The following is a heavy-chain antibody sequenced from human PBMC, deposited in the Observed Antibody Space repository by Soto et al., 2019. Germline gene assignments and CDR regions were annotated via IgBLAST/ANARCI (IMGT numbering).Heavy chain of an antibody. CDR3: ARAPPNVRLREYYFDY. V-gene: IGHV4-31*03. J-gene: IGHJ4*02. CDR1: GGSIISGGYY. D-gene: IGHD3-16*01. Sequence: PSETLSLTCTVSGGSIISGGYYWSWIRQHPGKGLEWIGYIYYSGSTYYNPSLKSRVTISVDTSKNQFSLKLSSVTAADTAVYYCARAPPNVRLREYYFDYWGQGTLVTVSS. CDR2: IYYSGST.